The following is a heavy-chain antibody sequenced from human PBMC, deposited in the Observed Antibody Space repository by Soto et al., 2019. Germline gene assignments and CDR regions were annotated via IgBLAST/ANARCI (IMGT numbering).Heavy chain of an antibody. CDR1: GFGFSTHA. J-gene: IGHJ4*02. V-gene: IGHV3-23*01. CDR2: ITNTGLTT. D-gene: IGHD4-17*01. Sequence: GGSLRLSCAASGFGFSTHALTWVRQAPGKGLEWLSSITNTGLTTHYADSVKGRFTISRENSRNTLHLQMINLRVDDTAIYYCAKGFDYGDTKHIDHWGQGTLVTVSS. CDR3: AKGFDYGDTKHIDH.